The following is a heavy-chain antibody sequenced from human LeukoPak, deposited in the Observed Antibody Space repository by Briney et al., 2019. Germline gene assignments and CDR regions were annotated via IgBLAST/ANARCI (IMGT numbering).Heavy chain of an antibody. CDR2: ISHSGTT. V-gene: IGHV4-59*01. Sequence: TSETLSLTCTVSGGSISGDHWNWIRQPPGKGLESIGYISHSGTTNYNPSLESRGTISVDTSKNQFSLKLRSVTAADTAVYYCATEGYASNWYPDWGQGILVTVSS. J-gene: IGHJ4*02. CDR1: GGSISGDH. D-gene: IGHD6-13*01. CDR3: ATEGYASNWYPD.